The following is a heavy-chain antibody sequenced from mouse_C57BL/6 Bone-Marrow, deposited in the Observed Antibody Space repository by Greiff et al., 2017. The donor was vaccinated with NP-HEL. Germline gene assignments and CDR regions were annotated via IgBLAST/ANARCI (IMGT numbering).Heavy chain of an antibody. CDR2: INPDSSTI. J-gene: IGHJ3*01. Sequence: EVHLVESGGGLVQPGGSLKLSCAASGIDFSRYWMSWVRRAPGKGLEWIGEINPDSSTINYAPSLKDKFIISRDNAKNTLYLQMSKVRSEDTALYYCATLYYGSSPAWFAYWGQGTLVTVSA. CDR1: GIDFSRYW. D-gene: IGHD1-1*01. V-gene: IGHV4-1*01. CDR3: ATLYYGSSPAWFAY.